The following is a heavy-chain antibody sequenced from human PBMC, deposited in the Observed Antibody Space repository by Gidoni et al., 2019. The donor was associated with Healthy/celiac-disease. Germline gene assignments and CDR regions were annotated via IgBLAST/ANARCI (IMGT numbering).Heavy chain of an antibody. CDR3: ARTASHYYGSGSYDNLIDY. CDR1: GFSLSHARMG. V-gene: IGHV2-26*01. CDR2: IFSNDEK. J-gene: IGHJ4*02. D-gene: IGHD3-10*01. Sequence: QVTLKESGPVLVKPTETLTLTCTVSGFSLSHARMGVSWIRQPPGKALEWLAHIFSNDEKSYSTSLKSRLTISKDTSKSQVVLTMTNMDPVDTATYYCARTASHYYGSGSYDNLIDYWGQGTLVTVSS.